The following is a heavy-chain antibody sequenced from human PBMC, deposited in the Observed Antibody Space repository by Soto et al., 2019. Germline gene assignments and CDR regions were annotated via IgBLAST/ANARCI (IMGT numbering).Heavy chain of an antibody. CDR3: ARKEPHYYYYGMDV. J-gene: IGHJ6*02. D-gene: IGHD1-1*01. V-gene: IGHV4-30-4*01. CDR2: IYYSGST. CDR1: GGSISSGDYY. Sequence: PSETLSLTCTVSGGSISSGDYYWSWIRQPPGKGLEWIGYIYYSGSTHYNPSLKSRVTISVDTSKNQFSLKLSSVTAADTAAYYCARKEPHYYYYGMDVWGQGTTVTVSS.